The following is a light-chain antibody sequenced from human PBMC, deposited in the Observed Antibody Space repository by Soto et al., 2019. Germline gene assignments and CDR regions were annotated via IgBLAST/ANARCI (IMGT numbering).Light chain of an antibody. CDR3: QQYSNWPIT. V-gene: IGKV3-15*01. J-gene: IGKJ3*01. CDR2: GAS. Sequence: EIVMTQSPATLSVTTGESATLSCRASQSVSSNLAWYQQKPGQAPRLLIYGASTRATVIPARFSGSGSGTEFTLTISSLQSEDFAVYYCQQYSNWPITFGPGTKVDIK. CDR1: QSVSSN.